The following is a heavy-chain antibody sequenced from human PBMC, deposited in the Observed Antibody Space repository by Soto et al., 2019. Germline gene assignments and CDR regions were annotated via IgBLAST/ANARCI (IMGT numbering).Heavy chain of an antibody. CDR2: ISYDGGET. CDR1: GFMFSNYG. CDR3: AITNVADASFDY. V-gene: IGHV3-30*03. Sequence: QVQLVESGGGVVHPGRSLSLSCAGSGFMFSNYGMHWVRRAPGKGLEWVALISYDGGETFYADSVKGRFTISRDNSERTLFLHMRSLKKEDTAVYYCAITNVADASFDYWGQGTLVTVSS. D-gene: IGHD2-8*01. J-gene: IGHJ4*02.